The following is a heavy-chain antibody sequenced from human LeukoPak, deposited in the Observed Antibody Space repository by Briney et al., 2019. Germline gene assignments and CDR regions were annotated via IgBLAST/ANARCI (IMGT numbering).Heavy chain of an antibody. D-gene: IGHD5-24*01. J-gene: IGHJ3*02. CDR1: GGSITNYY. V-gene: IGHV4-59*08. CDR2: IYFSGTT. CDR3: ARQSGGGYNSGVFDI. Sequence: PSETLSLTCSVSGGSITNYYWNWMRQPPGKGLEWVGYIYFSGTTNYNPSLKSRVAISVDTSKNHLSLKLSSVTAADTAVYYCARQSGGGYNSGVFDIWGPGTMVTVSS.